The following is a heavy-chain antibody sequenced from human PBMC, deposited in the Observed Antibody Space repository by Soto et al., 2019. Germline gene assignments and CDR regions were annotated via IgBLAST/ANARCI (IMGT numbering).Heavy chain of an antibody. CDR2: ISYDGSNI. J-gene: IGHJ6*03. CDR3: AKDPGLAAAGTVYYYMDV. V-gene: IGHV3-30*18. D-gene: IGHD6-13*01. Sequence: QVQLVESGRGVVQPGRSLRLSCAASGFTFSTYGMHWVRQAPGKGLEWVAVISYDGSNIYYADSVKGRFTISRDNSKNTLYLQMNSLRAEDTAVYYCAKDPGLAAAGTVYYYMDVWGKGTTVTVSS. CDR1: GFTFSTYG.